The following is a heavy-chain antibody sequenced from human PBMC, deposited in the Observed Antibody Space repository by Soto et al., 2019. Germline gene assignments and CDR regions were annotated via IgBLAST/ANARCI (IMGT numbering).Heavy chain of an antibody. Sequence: SETLSLTCTVSGGPISTDYWSWIRQSPGKGLERIGFIYFGGSTNYNPSLKSRVTISVDTPKNQFSLKLSSVTAADTAVYYCAKNWNWGSLVHWGQGTLVTVSS. D-gene: IGHD7-27*01. CDR2: IYFGGST. V-gene: IGHV4-4*08. J-gene: IGHJ4*02. CDR3: AKNWNWGSLVH. CDR1: GGPISTDY.